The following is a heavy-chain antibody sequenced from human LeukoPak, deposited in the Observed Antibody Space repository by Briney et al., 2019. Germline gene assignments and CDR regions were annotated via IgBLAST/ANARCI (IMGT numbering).Heavy chain of an antibody. D-gene: IGHD4-17*01. CDR2: ISSSGSTL. V-gene: IGHV3-48*03. Sequence: QPGGSLRLSCAASGFTFSSYEMNWVRQAPGKGLEGVSYISSSGSTLYYAGSVKGRFTISRDNAKISLYLQMNSLRAEDTAVYYCARDHSLPTTVTTIYYYYGMDVWGQGTTVTVSS. J-gene: IGHJ6*02. CDR3: ARDHSLPTTVTTIYYYYGMDV. CDR1: GFTFSSYE.